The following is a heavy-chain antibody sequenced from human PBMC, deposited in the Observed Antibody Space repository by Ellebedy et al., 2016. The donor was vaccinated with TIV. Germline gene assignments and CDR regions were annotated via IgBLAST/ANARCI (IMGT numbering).Heavy chain of an antibody. CDR3: ARGGAAGSSDYYYGMDV. D-gene: IGHD6-13*01. V-gene: IGHV4-39*01. CDR1: GASISTFSDF. Sequence: MPPETLSLTCTVSGASISTFSDFWGWIRQPPGKGLEWIGSLYYSGSAYYNPSLKSRVTISVDRSKNQFSLNVTSVTAADTAVYYCARGGAAGSSDYYYGMDVWGQGTTVTVSS. J-gene: IGHJ6*02. CDR2: LYYSGSA.